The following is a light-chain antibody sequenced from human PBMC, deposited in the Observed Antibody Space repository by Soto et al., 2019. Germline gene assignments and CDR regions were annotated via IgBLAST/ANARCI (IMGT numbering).Light chain of an antibody. J-gene: IGKJ2*01. CDR3: QQRSTWLYT. V-gene: IGKV3-11*02. CDR2: DAS. Sequence: EIFLAQSPATRSLSPGERATLSCKASQDVSIFLAWYQQKPGQAPRLLIHDASNRATGVPARFSGSGSGRDFYLTITSLEPEDFAVYYCQQRSTWLYTFGQGTKQEV. CDR1: QDVSIF.